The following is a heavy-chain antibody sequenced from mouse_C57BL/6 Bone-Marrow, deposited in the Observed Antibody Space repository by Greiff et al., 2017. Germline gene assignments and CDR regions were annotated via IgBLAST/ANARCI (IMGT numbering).Heavy chain of an antibody. D-gene: IGHD2-1*01. CDR1: GYTFTSYW. CDR3: ARGNYVGFAY. V-gene: IGHV1-64*01. CDR2: IHPNSGST. J-gene: IGHJ2*01. Sequence: QVQLKESGAELVKPGASGKLSCKASGYTFTSYWMHWVKQRPGQGLEWIGMIHPNSGSTNYNEKFKSKATLTVDKSSSTAYMQLSSLTSEDSAVYYCARGNYVGFAYWGQGTTLTVSS.